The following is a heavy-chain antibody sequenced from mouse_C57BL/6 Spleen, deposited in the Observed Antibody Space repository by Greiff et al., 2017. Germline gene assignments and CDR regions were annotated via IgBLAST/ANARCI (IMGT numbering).Heavy chain of an antibody. D-gene: IGHD4-1*01. V-gene: IGHV1-81*01. CDR1: GYTFTSYG. Sequence: VQLQQSGAELARPGASVKLSCKASGYTFTSYGISWVKQRTGQGLEWIGEIYPRSGNTYYNEKFKGKATLTADKSSSTAYMELRDLTSEDSAVYFCAMRWGWDEGDYFDYGGQGTTLTVSS. CDR3: AMRWGWDEGDYFDY. J-gene: IGHJ2*01. CDR2: IYPRSGNT.